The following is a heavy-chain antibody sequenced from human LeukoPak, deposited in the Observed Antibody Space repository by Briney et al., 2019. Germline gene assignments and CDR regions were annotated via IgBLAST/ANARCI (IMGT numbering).Heavy chain of an antibody. D-gene: IGHD3-10*01. CDR3: ARQTGSGLFSLP. CDR2: IYFSGGT. J-gene: IGHJ4*02. Sequence: SETLSLTCSVSDYSISSGYYWGWIRQPPGKGLEWIGSIYFSGGTYYNASLKSRVTISVDTSKNQFSLKLGSVTAADTAVYYCARQTGSGLFSLPGGQGTLVTVSS. CDR1: DYSISSGYY. V-gene: IGHV4-38-2*02.